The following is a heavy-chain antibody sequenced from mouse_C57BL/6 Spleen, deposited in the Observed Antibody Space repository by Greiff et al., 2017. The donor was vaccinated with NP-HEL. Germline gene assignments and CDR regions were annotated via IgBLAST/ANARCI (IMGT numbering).Heavy chain of an antibody. CDR1: GYAFTNYL. Sequence: VQLQQSGAELVRPGTSVKVSCKASGYAFTNYLIEWVKQRPGQGLEWIGVINPGSGGTNYNEKFKGKATLTADKSSSTAYMQLSSLTSEDSAVYFCARFEPHYFDYWGQGTTLTVSS. J-gene: IGHJ2*01. V-gene: IGHV1-54*01. CDR2: INPGSGGT. CDR3: ARFEPHYFDY.